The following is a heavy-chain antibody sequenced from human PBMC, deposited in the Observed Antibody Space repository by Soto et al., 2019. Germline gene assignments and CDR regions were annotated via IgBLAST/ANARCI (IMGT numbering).Heavy chain of an antibody. Sequence: TLSLTCTVAGCSISSGGYYWSWIRQHPGKGLEWIGYIYYSGSTYYNPSLKSRVTISVDTSKNQFSLKLSSVTAADTAVYYCARDSSPNYDFWSGYNYYYGMDVWGQGTTVTVSS. CDR2: IYYSGST. J-gene: IGHJ6*02. CDR1: GCSISSGGYY. V-gene: IGHV4-31*03. CDR3: ARDSSPNYDFWSGYNYYYGMDV. D-gene: IGHD3-3*01.